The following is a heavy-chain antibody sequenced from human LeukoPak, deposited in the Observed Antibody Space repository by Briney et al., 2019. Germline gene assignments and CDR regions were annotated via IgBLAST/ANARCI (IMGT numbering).Heavy chain of an antibody. D-gene: IGHD1-26*01. CDR1: GGSITSRSNY. CDR3: ARGKSRGSPIDY. V-gene: IGHV4-39*07. CDR2: INYSGST. Sequence: PSETLSLTCTVSGGSITSRSNYWGWLRQPPGKGLEWIGSINYSGSTYYNPSLKSRVTISVDTSKNQFSLKVRSVTAADTAVYFCARGKSRGSPIDYWGQGTLVTVSS. J-gene: IGHJ4*02.